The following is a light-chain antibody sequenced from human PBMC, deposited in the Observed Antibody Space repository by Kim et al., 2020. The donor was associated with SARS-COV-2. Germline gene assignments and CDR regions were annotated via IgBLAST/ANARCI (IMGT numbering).Light chain of an antibody. J-gene: IGKJ2*01. V-gene: IGKV3-20*01. Sequence: LSQGERATLSCGASQSVARNHLAWFQQKPGRAPRLLIYGTSSRATGIPDRFSASESGTDFTLTISRLEPEDFAVYYCQQYDRSPYTFGQGTKLEI. CDR3: QQYDRSPYT. CDR2: GTS. CDR1: QSVARNH.